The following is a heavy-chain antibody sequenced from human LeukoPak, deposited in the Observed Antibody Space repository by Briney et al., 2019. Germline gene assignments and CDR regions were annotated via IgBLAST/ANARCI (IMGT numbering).Heavy chain of an antibody. J-gene: IGHJ3*02. CDR3: ARDRSYYDSLNAFDI. Sequence: GGTLRLSCAASGFTFSSYAMSWVRQAPGKGLEWVSAISATASNTYYADFVKGRFTISRDNSKSTLYLQMNSLRVDDTAVYYCARDRSYYDSLNAFDIWGQGTMVTVSS. CDR1: GFTFSSYA. V-gene: IGHV3-23*01. D-gene: IGHD3-22*01. CDR2: ISATASNT.